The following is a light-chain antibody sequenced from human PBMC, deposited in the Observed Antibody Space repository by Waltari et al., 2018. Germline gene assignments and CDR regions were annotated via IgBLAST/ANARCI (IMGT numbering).Light chain of an antibody. Sequence: DIVMTQSPDSLAVSLGERATLNCKSSQSVLHNSKNKNSLAWYQHKPGQPPKLLIYWASTRESGVPDRFSGSGSGTDFTLTISSLQAEDVAFYYCQQYYDTPFTFGPGTKVDIK. CDR1: QSVLHNSKNKNS. V-gene: IGKV4-1*01. CDR3: QQYYDTPFT. J-gene: IGKJ3*01. CDR2: WAS.